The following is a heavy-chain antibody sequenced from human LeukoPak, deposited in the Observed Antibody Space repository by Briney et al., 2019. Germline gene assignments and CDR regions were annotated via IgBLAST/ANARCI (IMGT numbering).Heavy chain of an antibody. CDR1: GDSISSSNW. D-gene: IGHD4-17*01. CDR2: ISHAGST. CDR3: AGGDYGDYEYFQH. J-gene: IGHJ1*01. V-gene: IGHV4-4*02. Sequence: KPSETLSLTCAVSGDSISSSNWCSWVRQPPGQGLDWIGEISHAGSTKYNPSLKNRVTISKDNSKNQFSLKLNSVTAADTAVYYCAGGDYGDYEYFQHWGQGTLVTVSS.